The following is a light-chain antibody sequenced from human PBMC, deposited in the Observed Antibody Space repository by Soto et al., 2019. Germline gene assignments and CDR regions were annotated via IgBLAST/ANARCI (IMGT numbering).Light chain of an antibody. CDR1: QPISNK. V-gene: IGKV1-12*02. CDR2: AAS. Sequence: DIQMTQSPSTVSASVGERVTLTCRASQPISNKLAWYQQKPGKAPKLLIFAASSLPSGVPSRFSGSGSGTDFTLTISSLQSEDFATYYCQQANNLPSTFGQGTTVDI. J-gene: IGKJ3*01. CDR3: QQANNLPST.